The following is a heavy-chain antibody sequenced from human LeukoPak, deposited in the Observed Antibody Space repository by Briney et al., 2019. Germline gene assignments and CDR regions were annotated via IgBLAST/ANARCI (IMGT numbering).Heavy chain of an antibody. CDR2: ISPYNGNT. CDR1: GYSFTTCG. Sequence: ASVKVSCKASGYSFTTCGVNWLRQAPGQGLEWMGWISPYNGNTNYAQKVQGRVTMTADTSTSTVYMELRSLRSDDTAVYYCARSYFGDLNYFDPWGQGTLVTVSS. D-gene: IGHD4-17*01. CDR3: ARSYFGDLNYFDP. V-gene: IGHV1-18*04. J-gene: IGHJ5*02.